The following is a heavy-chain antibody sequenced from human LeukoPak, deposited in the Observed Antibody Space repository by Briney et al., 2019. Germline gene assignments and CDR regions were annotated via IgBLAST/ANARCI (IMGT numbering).Heavy chain of an antibody. CDR2: AYYSGST. V-gene: IGHV4-59*01. J-gene: IGHJ3*02. Sequence: PSETLSLTCTVSGDSISSYYWSWLRQPPGKGLEWVGYAYYSGSTNYNPSLKSRVTISVDTSKNQFSLKLRSVTAADTAVYYCGTWLLGVSFDIWGQGTMVTVSS. CDR1: GDSISSYY. CDR3: GTWLLGVSFDI. D-gene: IGHD5-24*01.